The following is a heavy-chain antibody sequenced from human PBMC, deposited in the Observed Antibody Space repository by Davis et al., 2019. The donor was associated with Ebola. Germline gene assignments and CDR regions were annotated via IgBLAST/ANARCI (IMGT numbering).Heavy chain of an antibody. J-gene: IGHJ4*02. V-gene: IGHV3-33*01. Sequence: GESLKISCAASGFTFSSYGMHWVRQAPGKGLEWVAVIWYDGSNKYYADSVKGRFTISRDNAKNSLYLQMNSLRAEDTAVYYCARAPSYSNFDYWGQGTLVTVSS. CDR2: IWYDGSNK. CDR1: GFTFSSYG. CDR3: ARAPSYSNFDY. D-gene: IGHD4-11*01.